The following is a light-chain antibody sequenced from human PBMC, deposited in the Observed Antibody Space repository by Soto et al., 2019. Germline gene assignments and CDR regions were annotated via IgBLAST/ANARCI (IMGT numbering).Light chain of an antibody. J-gene: IGKJ5*01. CDR3: LQADSLPIT. CDR2: DAS. Sequence: DIQMTQSPFSLSASVGDRVTITCRASQDIRNYLNWYQQRPGKAPKLLIYDASNLERGVPARFSGTRSGTDFTFAITRLQPEDVATYYCLQADSLPITFGQGTRLEI. CDR1: QDIRNY. V-gene: IGKV1-33*01.